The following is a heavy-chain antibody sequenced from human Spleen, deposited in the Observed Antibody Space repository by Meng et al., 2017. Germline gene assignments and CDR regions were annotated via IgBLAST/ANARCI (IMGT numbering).Heavy chain of an antibody. Sequence: QVKLVQCGAEVKKPGATVRISCKASGYTFTTSTIPWARQAPGQSLEWMGWVIAGSGQTRYSQELQGRVAITRDTSASTVYMDLSSLIPEDTAVYYCARDPTGVGYFDYWGHGSLVTVSS. V-gene: IGHV1-3*01. CDR1: GYTFTTST. D-gene: IGHD3-22*01. CDR3: ARDPTGVGYFDY. CDR2: VIAGSGQT. J-gene: IGHJ4*01.